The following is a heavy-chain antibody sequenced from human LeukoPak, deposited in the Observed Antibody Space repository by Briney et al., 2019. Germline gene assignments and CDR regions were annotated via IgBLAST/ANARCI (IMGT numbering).Heavy chain of an antibody. D-gene: IGHD2-2*01. Sequence: GASVKVSCKASGYTFTSYGISWVRQAPGQGLEWMRWISAYNGNTNYAQKLQGRVTMTTDTSTSTAYMELRSLRSDDTAVYYCASGGEYCSSTSCPLDYWGQGTLVTVSS. V-gene: IGHV1-18*01. CDR3: ASGGEYCSSTSCPLDY. CDR2: ISAYNGNT. CDR1: GYTFTSYG. J-gene: IGHJ4*02.